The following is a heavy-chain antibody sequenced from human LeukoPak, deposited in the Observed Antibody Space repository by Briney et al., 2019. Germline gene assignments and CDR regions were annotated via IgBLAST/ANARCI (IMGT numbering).Heavy chain of an antibody. Sequence: GGSLRLSCAVSGFSVRTSYMTWVRRAPGKGLECVSLIYNGGDTYYADSVKGRFIISKDNSKNTLYLQMNSLRVEDTAVYYCARGQQRHKNWFDPWGQGTLVTVSS. J-gene: IGHJ5*02. V-gene: IGHV3-66*01. CDR3: ARGQQRHKNWFDP. CDR1: GFSVRTSY. CDR2: IYNGGDT. D-gene: IGHD2-2*01.